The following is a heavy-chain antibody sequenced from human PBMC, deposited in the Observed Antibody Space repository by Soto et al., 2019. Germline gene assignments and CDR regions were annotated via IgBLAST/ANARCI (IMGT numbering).Heavy chain of an antibody. D-gene: IGHD6-19*01. V-gene: IGHV3-74*03. CDR1: GFTFSNYW. J-gene: IGHJ3*02. Sequence: PGGSLRLSCTASGFTFSNYWMHWVRQPPGKGLVWVSRINSDGSSTTYADPVKGRFTISRDNAKNTLYLQMDSLRAEDTAVYYCAKALRQWLVHDAFDIWGQGTMVTVSS. CDR2: INSDGSST. CDR3: AKALRQWLVHDAFDI.